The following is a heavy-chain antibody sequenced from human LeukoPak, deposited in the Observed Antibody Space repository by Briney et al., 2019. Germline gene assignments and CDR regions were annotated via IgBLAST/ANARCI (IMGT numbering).Heavy chain of an antibody. V-gene: IGHV3-23*01. D-gene: IGHD3-10*01. J-gene: IGHJ4*02. CDR3: AKRMSWQTFDF. CDR2: ISGSGGST. CDR1: GFTFTTYA. Sequence: GGSLRLSCAASGFTFTTYAMTWVRQAPGKGLEWVSSISGSGGSTSYADSVKGRFTISRDNSRNALYLQMNSLRAEDTAVYYCAKRMSWQTFDFWGQGTLVTVSS.